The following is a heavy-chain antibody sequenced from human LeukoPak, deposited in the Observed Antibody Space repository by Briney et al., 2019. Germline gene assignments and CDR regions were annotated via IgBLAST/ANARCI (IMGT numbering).Heavy chain of an antibody. J-gene: IGHJ4*02. CDR1: RFTFSSYS. Sequence: GGSLRLSCAASRFTFSSYSMNWVRQAPGKGLEWVSSISSSSSYIYYADSVKGRFTISRDNAKNSLYLQMNSLRAEDTAVYYCARGSFRGDYFDYWGQGTLVTVSS. CDR3: ARGSFRGDYFDY. CDR2: ISSSSSYI. V-gene: IGHV3-21*01. D-gene: IGHD1-26*01.